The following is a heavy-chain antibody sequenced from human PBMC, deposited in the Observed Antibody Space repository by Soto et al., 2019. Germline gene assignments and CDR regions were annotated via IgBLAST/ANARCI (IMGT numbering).Heavy chain of an antibody. Sequence: EVQLVESGGGLVRPGESLGPSCAASGFSFSGAWMNWARQPPGKGLEWVGLIRRKTPGGTADYAAPVKGRFTVSRDDSKNTLYLQMNSLKTEDTAMYYCTWKGATFDYWGQGTLVTVSS. J-gene: IGHJ4*02. CDR2: IRRKTPGGTA. D-gene: IGHD1-26*01. V-gene: IGHV3-15*01. CDR3: TWKGATFDY. CDR1: GFSFSGAW.